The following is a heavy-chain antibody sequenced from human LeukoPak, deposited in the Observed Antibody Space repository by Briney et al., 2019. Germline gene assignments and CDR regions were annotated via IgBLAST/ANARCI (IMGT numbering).Heavy chain of an antibody. CDR2: IIPILGIA. CDR3: ARDSIRDGYNQGYFDY. CDR1: GGTFSSYA. Sequence: GSSVKVSCKASGGTFSSYAISWVRQAPGQGLEWMGRIIPILGIANYAQKFQGRVTITADKSTSTAYMELSGLRSEDTAVYYCARDSIRDGYNQGYFDYWGQGTLVTVSS. V-gene: IGHV1-69*04. D-gene: IGHD5-24*01. J-gene: IGHJ4*02.